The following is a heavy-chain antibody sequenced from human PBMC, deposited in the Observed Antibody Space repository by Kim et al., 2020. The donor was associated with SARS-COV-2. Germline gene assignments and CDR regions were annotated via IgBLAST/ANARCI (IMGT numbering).Heavy chain of an antibody. D-gene: IGHD5-12*01. V-gene: IGHV4-34*01. Sequence: SETLSLTCAVYGVSFIGYYWSWIRQPPGKGLEWIGEINHRGSTNYNPPLKSRVTISVDTSTNQFSLKLSSVTAADTAVYYCAAGSGYDSIWGQGTLVTVSS. CDR2: INHRGST. CDR1: GVSFIGYY. J-gene: IGHJ4*02. CDR3: AAGSGYDSI.